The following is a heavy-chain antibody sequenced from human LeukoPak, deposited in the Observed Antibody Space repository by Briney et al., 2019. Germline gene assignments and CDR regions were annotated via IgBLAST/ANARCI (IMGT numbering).Heavy chain of an antibody. CDR1: GGSFSGYY. Sequence: SETLSLTCAVYGGSFSGYYWSWIRQPPGKGLEWIGEINHSGSTNYNPSLKSRVTISVDTSKNQFFLKLSSVTAADTAVYYCARYSGSYYSAFDIWGQGTMVTVSS. J-gene: IGHJ3*02. V-gene: IGHV4-34*01. CDR2: INHSGST. D-gene: IGHD1-26*01. CDR3: ARYSGSYYSAFDI.